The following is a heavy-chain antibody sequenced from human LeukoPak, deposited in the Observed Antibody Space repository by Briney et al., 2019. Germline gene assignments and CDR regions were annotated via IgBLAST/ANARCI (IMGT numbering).Heavy chain of an antibody. CDR2: INHSGST. CDR3: AKHDYGDLKDFDY. CDR1: GGSFSGYY. J-gene: IGHJ4*02. D-gene: IGHD4-17*01. Sequence: SETLSLTCAVYGGSFSGYYWSWIRQPPGKGLEWIGEINHSGSTNYNPSRKSRVTISVDTSKNQFSLKLTSVTAADTAVYYCAKHDYGDLKDFDYWGQGTLVTVSS. V-gene: IGHV4-34*01.